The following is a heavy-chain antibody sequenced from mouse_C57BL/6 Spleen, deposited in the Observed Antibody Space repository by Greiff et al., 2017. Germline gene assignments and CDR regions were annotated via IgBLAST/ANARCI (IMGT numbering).Heavy chain of an antibody. CDR1: GFTFSSYA. CDR3: TRVYDYGDAMDY. Sequence: VQLKESGAGLVKPGGSLKLSCAASGFTFSSYAMSWVRQTPEKRLEWVAYISSGGDYIYYADTVKGRFTISSDNARNTLYLQMSSLKSEDTAMYYCTRVYDYGDAMDYWGQGTSGTVSS. D-gene: IGHD2-4*01. CDR2: ISSGGDYI. V-gene: IGHV5-9-1*02. J-gene: IGHJ4*01.